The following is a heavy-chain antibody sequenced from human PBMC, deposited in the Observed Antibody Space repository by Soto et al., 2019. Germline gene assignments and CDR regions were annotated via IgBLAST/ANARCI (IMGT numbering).Heavy chain of an antibody. D-gene: IGHD2-2*02. J-gene: IGHJ6*01. V-gene: IGHV3-13*05. CDR1: VFTFSNFD. CDR2: IGAARDP. Sequence: GGSLRLSCATSVFTFSNFDMHCVRQLPGKCLEWVSAIGAARDPYYLGSVKGRFTISRENAKNSVYLQMNDLRAGVSAVYYCARAYTGRLPRRPDYSYAMEVWGRGTTVSVSS. CDR3: ARAYTGRLPRRPDYSYAMEV.